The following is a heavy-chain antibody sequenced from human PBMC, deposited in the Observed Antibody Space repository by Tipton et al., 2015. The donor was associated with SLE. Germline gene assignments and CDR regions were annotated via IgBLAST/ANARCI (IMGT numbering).Heavy chain of an antibody. CDR3: ANDFASSVDEAFDI. CDR1: GFTFDDYA. CDR2: ISWNSGSI. D-gene: IGHD2-21*01. V-gene: IGHV3-9*01. Sequence: SLRLSCAASGFTFDDYAMHGVRQAPGKGLEWVSGISWNSGSIGYADSVKGRFTISRDNAKNSLYLQRNSLRAEETALSYCANDFASSVDEAFDIWGQGTRVRVS. J-gene: IGHJ3*02.